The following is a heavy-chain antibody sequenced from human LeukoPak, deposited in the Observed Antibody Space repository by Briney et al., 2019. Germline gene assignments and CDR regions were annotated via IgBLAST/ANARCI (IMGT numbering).Heavy chain of an antibody. V-gene: IGHV3-53*05. J-gene: IGHJ4*02. D-gene: IGHD3-22*01. CDR3: AKDRGVVVIAYFDY. CDR1: GFTVSSNY. CDR2: IYSGGST. Sequence: GGSLRLSCAASGFTVSSNYMSWVRQAPGKGLEWVSVIYSGGSTDYADSVKGRFTISRDTSKNTLYLQMNSLRAEDTAVYYCAKDRGVVVIAYFDYWGQGTLVTVSS.